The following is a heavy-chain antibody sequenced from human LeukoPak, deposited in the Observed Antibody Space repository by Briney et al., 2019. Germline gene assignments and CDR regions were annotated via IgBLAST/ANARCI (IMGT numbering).Heavy chain of an antibody. CDR3: AKAGLWYSSSWPAWNAFDI. CDR1: GFTFDDYG. CDR2: IRYDGSNK. Sequence: PGGSLRLSCAASGFTFDDYGMHWVRQAPGKGLEWVAFIRYDGSNKYYADSVKGRFTISRDNFKNTLYLQMNSLRAEDTAVYYCAKAGLWYSSSWPAWNAFDIWGQGTMVTVSS. V-gene: IGHV3-30*02. D-gene: IGHD6-13*01. J-gene: IGHJ3*02.